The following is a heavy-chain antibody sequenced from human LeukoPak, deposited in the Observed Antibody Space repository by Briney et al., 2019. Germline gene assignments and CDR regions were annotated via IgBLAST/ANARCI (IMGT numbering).Heavy chain of an antibody. J-gene: IGHJ4*02. CDR3: ARGPRVDFKLDY. CDR1: GFTFRSYS. D-gene: IGHD3/OR15-3a*01. CDR2: ISSSSSYI. V-gene: IGHV3-21*01. Sequence: PGGSLRLSCPASGFTFRSYSMNWVRQAPGEGLEWVSSISSSSSYIYYADSVKGRFTISRDNAKNSLYLQMNSLRAEDTAVYYCARGPRVDFKLDYWGQGTLVTVSS.